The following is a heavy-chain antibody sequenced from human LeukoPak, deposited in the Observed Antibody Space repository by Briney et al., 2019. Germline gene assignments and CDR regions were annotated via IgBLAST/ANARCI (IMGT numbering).Heavy chain of an antibody. CDR1: DDSVNTYY. V-gene: IGHV4-59*02. D-gene: IGHD4-11*01. CDR3: AMSNTGRRPFFDP. J-gene: IGHJ5*02. CDR2: IYNRGST. Sequence: SETLSLTCIGSDDSVNTYYCSWIRQAPGKGLEWIGYIYNRGSTKYNPSLKSRATISVDTSKNQFSLKLTSVTAADTAVYYCAMSNTGRRPFFDPWGQGTLVTVSS.